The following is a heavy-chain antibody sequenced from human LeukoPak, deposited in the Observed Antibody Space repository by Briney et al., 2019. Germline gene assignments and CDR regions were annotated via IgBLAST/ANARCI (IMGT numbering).Heavy chain of an antibody. Sequence: GGSLRLSCAASGFTFSSYSMNWVRQAPGKRLEWVSSISSSSSYIYYTDSVKGRFTISRDNAKNSLYLQMNSLRAEDTAVYYCARVDFRSGYVFDYWGQGTLVTVSS. J-gene: IGHJ4*02. CDR2: ISSSSSYI. V-gene: IGHV3-21*01. D-gene: IGHD5-12*01. CDR1: GFTFSSYS. CDR3: ARVDFRSGYVFDY.